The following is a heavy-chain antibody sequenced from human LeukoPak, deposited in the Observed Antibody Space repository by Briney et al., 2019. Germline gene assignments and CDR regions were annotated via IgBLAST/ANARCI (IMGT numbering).Heavy chain of an antibody. J-gene: IGHJ5*02. CDR1: GGSISTYY. D-gene: IGHD1-26*01. Sequence: SETLSLTCTVSGGSISTYYWSWIRQPPGKGLEWIGYVFYSGSTNYNPSLKSRVTISVDTSKNQISLKLSSVTAADTAVYFCVGATSPYRFDPWGQGTLVTVSS. V-gene: IGHV4-59*01. CDR3: VGATSPYRFDP. CDR2: VFYSGST.